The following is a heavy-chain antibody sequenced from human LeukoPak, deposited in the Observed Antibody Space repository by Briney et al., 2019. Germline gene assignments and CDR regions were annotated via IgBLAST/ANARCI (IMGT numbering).Heavy chain of an antibody. CDR3: AKDIYYYDSSGTLSFDY. J-gene: IGHJ4*02. CDR2: ISGSGGST. CDR1: GFTFDDYA. Sequence: GGSLRLSCAASGFTFDDYAMHWVRQAPGKGLEWVSAISGSGGSTYYADSVKGRFTISRDNSKNTLYLQMNSLRAEDTAVYYCAKDIYYYDSSGTLSFDYWGQGTLVTVSS. D-gene: IGHD3-22*01. V-gene: IGHV3-23*01.